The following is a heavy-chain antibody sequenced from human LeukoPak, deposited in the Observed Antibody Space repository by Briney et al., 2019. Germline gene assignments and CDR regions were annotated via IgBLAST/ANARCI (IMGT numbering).Heavy chain of an antibody. CDR1: GYTFTGYY. CDR2: INPNSGGT. V-gene: IGHV1-2*02. CDR3: ARGGSGSYFSWLDP. D-gene: IGHD3-10*01. J-gene: IGHJ5*02. Sequence: ASVKVSCKASGYTFTGYYIHWVRQAPGQGLECVGWINPNSGGTNYAQKFRGRVTMTRDTSISTAYMELSRLRSDDTAVYYCARGGSGSYFSWLDPWGQGTLVTVSS.